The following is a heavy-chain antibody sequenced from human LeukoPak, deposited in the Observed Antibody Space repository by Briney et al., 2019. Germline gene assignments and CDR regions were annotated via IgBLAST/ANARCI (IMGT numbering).Heavy chain of an antibody. CDR3: ARDPIATGYSSSSGYMDV. CDR2: INPSGGST. D-gene: IGHD6-13*01. Sequence: GASVKVSCKASGYAFTSYYMHWVRQAPGQGLEWMGIINPSGGSTSYAQKFQGRVTMTRDTSTSTVYMELSSLRSEDTAVYYCARDPIATGYSSSSGYMDVWGKGTTVTISS. V-gene: IGHV1-46*01. J-gene: IGHJ6*03. CDR1: GYAFTSYY.